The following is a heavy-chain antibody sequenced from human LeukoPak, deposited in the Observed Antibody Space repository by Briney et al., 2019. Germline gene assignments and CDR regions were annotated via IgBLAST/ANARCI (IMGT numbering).Heavy chain of an antibody. CDR1: GFTFSSSA. Sequence: PGGSLRLSCAASGFTFSSSAMSWVRQAPGKGLEWVSTISGSGDRTYYADSVKGRFTISRDNSKNTLYLQMNSLRADDTAVYYCAKGGLVHRFDPWGQGTLVTVSS. CDR3: AKGGLVHRFDP. J-gene: IGHJ5*02. V-gene: IGHV3-23*01. CDR2: ISGSGDRT.